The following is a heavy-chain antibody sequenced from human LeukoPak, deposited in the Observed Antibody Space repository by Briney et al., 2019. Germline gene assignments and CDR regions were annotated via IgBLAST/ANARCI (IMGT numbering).Heavy chain of an antibody. CDR1: GFTFSSYS. J-gene: IGHJ4*02. D-gene: IGHD4-17*01. V-gene: IGHV3-48*04. CDR3: AREPSNYGDHYFDY. CDR2: ISSSSTI. Sequence: PGGSLRLSCAASGFTFSSYSMNWVRQAPGKGLEWVSYISSSSTIYYSDSLKGRFTISRDNAKNSLYLQMNSLRAEDTAVYYCAREPSNYGDHYFDYWGQGTLVTVSS.